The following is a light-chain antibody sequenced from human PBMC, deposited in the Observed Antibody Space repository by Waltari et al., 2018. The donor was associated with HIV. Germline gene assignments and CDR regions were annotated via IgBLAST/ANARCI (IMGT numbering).Light chain of an antibody. J-gene: IGLJ2*01. Sequence: SYELTQPPSVSVSPGQTSNITCSGHKLGSKFVSWFQQRPGQSPVLVIFQDVNRPSGIPKRFSGSNSGNTATLTITGAQAVDDADYYCQAWDTNSHVVFGGGTTLTVL. CDR1: KLGSKF. CDR2: QDV. CDR3: QAWDTNSHVV. V-gene: IGLV3-1*01.